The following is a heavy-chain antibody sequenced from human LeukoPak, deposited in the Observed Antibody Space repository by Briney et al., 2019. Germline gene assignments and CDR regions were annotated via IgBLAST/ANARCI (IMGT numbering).Heavy chain of an antibody. J-gene: IGHJ3*02. CDR1: GYSISSGYY. CDR3: ARDTPLLWFGELLPKDAFDI. CDR2: VYHSGST. Sequence: SETLSLTCSVSGYSISSGYYWGWIRQPPGKGLEWIGSVYHSGSTFYNPSLESRVTISVDTSKNQFSLKLSSVTAADTAVYYCARDTPLLWFGELLPKDAFDIWGQGTMVTVSS. D-gene: IGHD3-10*01. V-gene: IGHV4-38-2*02.